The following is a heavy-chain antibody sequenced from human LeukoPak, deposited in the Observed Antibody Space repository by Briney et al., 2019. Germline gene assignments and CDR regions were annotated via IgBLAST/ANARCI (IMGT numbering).Heavy chain of an antibody. D-gene: IGHD3-3*01. CDR1: GYTFTSYG. V-gene: IGHV1-18*01. J-gene: IGHJ4*02. Sequence: ASVKASCKASGYTFTSYGISWVRQAPGQGLEWMGWISAYNGNTNYAQKLQGRVTMTTDTSTSTAYVELRSLRSDDTAVYYCARTAKYYDFWSGYYLYDYWGQGTLVTVSS. CDR3: ARTAKYYDFWSGYYLYDY. CDR2: ISAYNGNT.